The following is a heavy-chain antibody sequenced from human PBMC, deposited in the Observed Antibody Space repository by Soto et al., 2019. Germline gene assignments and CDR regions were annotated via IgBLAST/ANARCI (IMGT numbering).Heavy chain of an antibody. CDR2: IFYSGNT. CDR1: GGSISSSSYY. Sequence: SETLSLTCTVSGGSISSSSYYWGWIRQPPGKGLEWIGGIFYSGNTYYNPSLKSRVTISVDTSKNQFSLKLSSLTAADTAVYYCARHVRGYCSSTSCHTDYWGQGTLVTVSS. CDR3: ARHVRGYCSSTSCHTDY. V-gene: IGHV4-39*01. J-gene: IGHJ4*02. D-gene: IGHD2-2*02.